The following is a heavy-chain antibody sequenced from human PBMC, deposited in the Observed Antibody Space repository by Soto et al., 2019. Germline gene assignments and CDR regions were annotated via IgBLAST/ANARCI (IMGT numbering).Heavy chain of an antibody. Sequence: QVQLVESGGGVVQPGRSLRLSCAASGFTFSSYGMHWVRQAPGKGLEWVAVIWYDGSNKYYADSVKGRFTISRDNSKNTLYLQMNSLRAEDTAVYYCARVPQVPSINGDFDYWGQGTLVTVSS. CDR1: GFTFSSYG. J-gene: IGHJ4*02. D-gene: IGHD3-3*02. V-gene: IGHV3-33*01. CDR2: IWYDGSNK. CDR3: ARVPQVPSINGDFDY.